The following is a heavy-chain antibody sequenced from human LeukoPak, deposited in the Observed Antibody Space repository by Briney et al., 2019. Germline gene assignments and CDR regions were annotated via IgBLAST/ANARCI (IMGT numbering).Heavy chain of an antibody. J-gene: IGHJ4*01. CDR3: ARHYWRDPFDY. Sequence: SETVSLTCSVSGASISSYYWSWMGQPPGKGLEWIGYISNSGSTNYNPSLKSRVTISVDTSKNQFSLNLNSMTAADTAVYFCARHYWRDPFDYCGHRDLVSASS. V-gene: IGHV4-59*08. CDR1: GASISSYY. CDR2: ISNSGST. D-gene: IGHD1-1*01.